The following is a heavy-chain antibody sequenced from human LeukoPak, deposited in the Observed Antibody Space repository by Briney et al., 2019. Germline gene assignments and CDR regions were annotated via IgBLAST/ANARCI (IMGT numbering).Heavy chain of an antibody. J-gene: IGHJ4*02. CDR2: ITGSGGST. V-gene: IGHV3-23*01. Sequence: TGGSLRLSRAASGFTFSSYAMNWVRQAPGKGLEWVSSITGSGGSTDYADSVKGRFTISRDNSKNTLYLQMNSLRAEDTALYYCAKDPSESFYVDYWGQGTLVTVSS. D-gene: IGHD2/OR15-2a*01. CDR3: AKDPSESFYVDY. CDR1: GFTFSSYA.